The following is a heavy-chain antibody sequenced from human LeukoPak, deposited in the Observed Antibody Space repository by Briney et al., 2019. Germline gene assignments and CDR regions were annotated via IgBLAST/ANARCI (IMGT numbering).Heavy chain of an antibody. CDR1: GFTFNSYA. J-gene: IGHJ4*02. CDR3: ARGYCSSTSCFSTAIDY. CDR2: ISSNGGST. V-gene: IGHV3-64*01. Sequence: GGSLRLSCAASGFTFNSYAMHWVRQAPGKGLEYVSAISSNGGSTYYANSVKGRFTISRDNSKNTLYLQMGSLRAEDMAVYYCARGYCSSTSCFSTAIDYWGQGTLVTVSS. D-gene: IGHD2-2*01.